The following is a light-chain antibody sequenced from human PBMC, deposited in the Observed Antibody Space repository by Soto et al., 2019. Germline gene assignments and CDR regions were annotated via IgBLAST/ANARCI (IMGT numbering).Light chain of an antibody. CDR3: QQGHSWPLT. J-gene: IGKJ2*01. CDR1: ESISTE. CDR2: SAS. Sequence: EIVMTQSPATLSVSPGERATLSCRASESISTELAWYQQKPGQPPRLLIYSASTRTTGVPARFTGSGSGSEFTLTISGLQSKDFAVYYCQQGHSWPLTFGQGTRLEI. V-gene: IGKV3-15*01.